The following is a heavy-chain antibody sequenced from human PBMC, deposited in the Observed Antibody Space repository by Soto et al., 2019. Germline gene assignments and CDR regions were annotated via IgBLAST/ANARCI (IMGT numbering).Heavy chain of an antibody. CDR3: ARHQNYYDSSGDRTTDAFDI. CDR2: INPSGGST. CDR1: GYTFTSYY. Sequence: ASVKVSCKASGYTFTSYYMHWVRQAPGQGLEWMGIINPSGGSTSYAQKFQGRVTMTRDTSTSTVYMELSSLRSEDTAVYYCARHQNYYDSSGDRTTDAFDIWGQGTMVTVSS. J-gene: IGHJ3*02. D-gene: IGHD3-22*01. V-gene: IGHV1-46*01.